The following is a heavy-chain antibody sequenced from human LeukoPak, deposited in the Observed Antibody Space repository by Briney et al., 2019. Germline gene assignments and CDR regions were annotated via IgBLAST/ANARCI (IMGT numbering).Heavy chain of an antibody. CDR2: IKQDGSEK. CDR3: ARDRLGDSVVPAAMPWYYYGMDV. V-gene: IGHV3-7*03. D-gene: IGHD2-2*01. CDR1: GFTFSSYW. Sequence: GGSLRLSGAASGFTFSSYWMSWVRQAPGKGLEWVANIKQDGSEKYYVDSVKGRFTISRDNAKNSLYLQMNSLRAEDTAVYYCARDRLGDSVVPAAMPWYYYGMDVWGEGTTVTVSS. J-gene: IGHJ6*04.